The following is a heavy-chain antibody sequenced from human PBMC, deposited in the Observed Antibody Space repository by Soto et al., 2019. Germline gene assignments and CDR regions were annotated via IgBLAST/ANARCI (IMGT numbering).Heavy chain of an antibody. CDR1: GGTFSNYA. CDR2: IIPIFGTT. CDR3: AKDGGAYGYFGNWIDP. J-gene: IGHJ5*02. V-gene: IGHV1-69*15. Sequence: QVHLVQSGAEVKKPGSSVNVSCKASGGTFSNYAITWVRQAPGQGLEWVGRIIPIFGTTNVAQKFQGRVTITADESTTTAYMELSGLRSDDTAVYYCAKDGGAYGYFGNWIDPWGQGTLVTVSS. D-gene: IGHD5-18*01.